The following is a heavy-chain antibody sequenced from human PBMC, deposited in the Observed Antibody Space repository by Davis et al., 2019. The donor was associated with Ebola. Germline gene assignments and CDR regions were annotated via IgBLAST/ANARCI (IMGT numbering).Heavy chain of an antibody. Sequence: GGSLRLSCTDSVITFSSYAMTWVRQAPGKVLEWVSATSGSGGSTYYADSVKGRFTISRDNSKKTLYLQMNSLRAEDTAVYYCAKESRGIAVAGTLDYWGQGTLVTVSS. J-gene: IGHJ4*02. CDR3: AKESRGIAVAGTLDY. D-gene: IGHD6-19*01. CDR1: VITFSSYA. CDR2: TSGSGGST. V-gene: IGHV3-23*01.